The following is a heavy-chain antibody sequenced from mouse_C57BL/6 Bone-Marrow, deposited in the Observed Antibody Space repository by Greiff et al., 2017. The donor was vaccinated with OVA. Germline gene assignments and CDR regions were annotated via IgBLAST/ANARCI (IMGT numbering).Heavy chain of an antibody. CDR2: IYPRSGNT. D-gene: IGHD1-1*01. V-gene: IGHV1-81*01. CDR1: GYTFTSYG. CDR3: VYYVSSYYFDY. Sequence: QVQLKQSGAELARPGASVKLSCKASGYTFTSYGISWVKQRTGQGLEWIGEIYPRSGNTYYNEKFQGKATLTADQSSSTAYMELRSLTSDDSAVYFCVYYVSSYYFDYWGQGTTLTVSS. J-gene: IGHJ2*01.